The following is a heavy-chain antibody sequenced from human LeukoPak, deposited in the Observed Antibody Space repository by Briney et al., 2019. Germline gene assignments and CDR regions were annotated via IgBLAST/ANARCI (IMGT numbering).Heavy chain of an antibody. Sequence: SETLSLTCTIFGDSVSSSNYYWSWIRQPPGKGLEWIGEINHSGSTNYNPSLKSRVTISVDTSKNQFSLKLSSVTAADTAVYYCARGSDYGDYPYYFDYWGQGTLDTVSS. CDR2: INHSGST. CDR3: ARGSDYGDYPYYFDY. CDR1: GDSVSSSNYY. D-gene: IGHD4-17*01. J-gene: IGHJ4*02. V-gene: IGHV4-34*01.